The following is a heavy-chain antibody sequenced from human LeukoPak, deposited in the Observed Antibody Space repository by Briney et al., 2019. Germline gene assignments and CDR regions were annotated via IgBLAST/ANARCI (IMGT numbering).Heavy chain of an antibody. D-gene: IGHD5-24*01. J-gene: IGHJ4*02. Sequence: PSETLSLTCTVSGYSISSSYYWSWIRQPPGKGLEWIGYIYYSGSTNYNPSLKSRVTISVDTSKNQFSLKLSSVTAADTAVYYCARGRDGYNSWDPLDWGQGTLVTVSS. CDR2: IYYSGST. CDR3: ARGRDGYNSWDPLD. CDR1: GYSISSSYY. V-gene: IGHV4-61*01.